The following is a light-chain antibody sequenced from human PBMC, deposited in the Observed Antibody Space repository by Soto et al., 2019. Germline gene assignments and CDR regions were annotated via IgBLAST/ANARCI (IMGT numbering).Light chain of an antibody. Sequence: QSVLTQPASVSGSPGQSITISCTGTNSDVGGYNYVSWYQQHPGNAPKLMIYDVSNRPSGVSNRFSGSKSGNTASLTISGLQAEDEADYYCSSYTSSSTLGVFGTGTKVTVL. V-gene: IGLV2-14*01. CDR2: DVS. CDR1: NSDVGGYNY. CDR3: SSYTSSSTLGV. J-gene: IGLJ1*01.